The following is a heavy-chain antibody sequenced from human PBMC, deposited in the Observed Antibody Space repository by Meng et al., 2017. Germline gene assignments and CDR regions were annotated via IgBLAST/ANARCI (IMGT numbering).Heavy chain of an antibody. CDR3: ARDEDISAAGKLFGDY. CDR2: INPKSGDT. CDR1: GYNFPDYY. J-gene: IGHJ4*02. Sequence: QVQLVEAGAEVEDPVASVKVSCKPSGYNFPDYYIHWVRRAPGQGLEWMGRINPKSGDTHYAQKFQARVTMTGDTSISTAYMELSGLRSDDTAMYYCARDEDISAAGKLFGDYWGQGTLVTVFS. D-gene: IGHD6-25*01. V-gene: IGHV1-2*06.